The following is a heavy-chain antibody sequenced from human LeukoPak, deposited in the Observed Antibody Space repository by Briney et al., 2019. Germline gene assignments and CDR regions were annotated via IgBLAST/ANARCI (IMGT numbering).Heavy chain of an antibody. CDR2: VYSDGIG. CDR1: GGSVNEYF. D-gene: IGHD2-15*01. V-gene: IGHV4-59*02. Sequence: PSETLSLTCTVSGGSVNEYFWSWIRQPPGRGLEWIGYVYSDGIGDYSPSLKGRATISVDSSKNQVSLSLRSATAADTAVYYCAREIVPIMSGHASPYYMDVWGRGTTVVVSS. J-gene: IGHJ6*03. CDR3: AREIVPIMSGHASPYYMDV.